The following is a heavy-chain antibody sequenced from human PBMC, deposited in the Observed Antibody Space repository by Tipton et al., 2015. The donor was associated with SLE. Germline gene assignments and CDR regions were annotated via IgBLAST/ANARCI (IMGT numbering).Heavy chain of an antibody. J-gene: IGHJ4*02. CDR1: GSTFSSYA. CDR2: VTWKSGSI. CDR3: AKSTNRGAVAGTFDY. Sequence: SLRLSCAASGSTFSSYAMSWVRQAPGKGLEWVSGVTWKSGSIAYADSVKSRFTIPRDNAKNSLYLQMNSLRAEDTALYYCAKSTNRGAVAGTFDYWGQGTLVTVSS. D-gene: IGHD6-19*01. V-gene: IGHV3-9*01.